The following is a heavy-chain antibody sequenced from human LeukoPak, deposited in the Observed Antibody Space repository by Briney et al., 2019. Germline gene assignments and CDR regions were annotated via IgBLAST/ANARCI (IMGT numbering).Heavy chain of an antibody. CDR3: AGLVGRYSSSLYYYYFDY. Sequence: SETLSLTCTVSGDSINSLDLWSWVRQPPGKGLEWIGEMYLSGTTHSNPSVKSRVTISIDKSKNQFFLNLSSVTAADTAVYYCAGLVGRYSSSLYYYYFDYWGQGTLVTVSS. CDR1: GDSINSLDL. V-gene: IGHV4-4*02. D-gene: IGHD1-26*01. J-gene: IGHJ4*02. CDR2: MYLSGTT.